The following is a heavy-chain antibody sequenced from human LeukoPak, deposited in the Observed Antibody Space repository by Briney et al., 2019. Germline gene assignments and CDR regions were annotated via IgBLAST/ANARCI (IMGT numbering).Heavy chain of an antibody. V-gene: IGHV3-7*01. J-gene: IGHJ4*02. CDR3: ASGAVPPH. D-gene: IGHD3-16*01. Sequence: GGSLRLSCAASGFSFSSYWMNWVRQVPGKGLEWVANINQDRSEKSYVDSVKGRFTIFRDNVKNSLDLQLNSLRVEDTAVYYCASGAVPPHWGQGTLVTVSS. CDR1: GFSFSSYW. CDR2: INQDRSEK.